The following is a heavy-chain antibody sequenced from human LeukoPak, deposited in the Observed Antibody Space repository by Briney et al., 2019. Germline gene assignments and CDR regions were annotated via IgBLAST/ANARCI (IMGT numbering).Heavy chain of an antibody. CDR2: ISGSGGST. J-gene: IGHJ4*02. CDR1: GFTFSSYA. D-gene: IGHD6-19*01. V-gene: IGHV3-23*01. CDR3: AKDTVAGTDY. Sequence: GGSLRLSCAASGFTFSSYAMSWVRQAPGNGLEWVSAISGSGGSTYYADSVKGRFTISRDNSKNTLYLQMNSLTAEDTAVYYCAKDTVAGTDYWGQGTLVTVSS.